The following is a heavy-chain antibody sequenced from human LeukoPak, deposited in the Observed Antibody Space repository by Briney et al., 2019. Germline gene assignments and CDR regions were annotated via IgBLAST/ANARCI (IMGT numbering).Heavy chain of an antibody. CDR2: IRYDGSNK. CDR1: GFTFSSYW. CDR3: AKERDTAMVTIDY. J-gene: IGHJ4*02. D-gene: IGHD5-18*01. V-gene: IGHV3-30*02. Sequence: PGGSLRLSCAASGFTFSSYWMHWVRQAPGKGLEWVAFIRYDGSNKYYADSVKGRFTISRDNSKNTLYLQMNSLRAEDTAVYYCAKERDTAMVTIDYWGQGTLVTVSS.